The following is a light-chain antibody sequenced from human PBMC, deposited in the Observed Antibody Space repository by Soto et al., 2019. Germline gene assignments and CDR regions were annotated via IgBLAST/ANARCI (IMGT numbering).Light chain of an antibody. CDR3: SSYTPSSTLDHVV. Sequence: QSALTQPASVSGSPGQSITISCTGTSRDVGGYNYVSWYQQHPGKAPKLMIYEVSNRPSGVSHRFSGSKSGNTASLTISGLQAEDEADYYCSSYTPSSTLDHVVFGGGTKLTVL. J-gene: IGLJ2*01. V-gene: IGLV2-14*01. CDR1: SRDVGGYNY. CDR2: EVS.